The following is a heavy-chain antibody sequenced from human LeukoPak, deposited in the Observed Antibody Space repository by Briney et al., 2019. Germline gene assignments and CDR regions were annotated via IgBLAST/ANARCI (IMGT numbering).Heavy chain of an antibody. CDR1: GGSISSYY. CDR3: ARDQGDYGGNHFIDY. CDR2: IYYSGST. V-gene: IGHV4-59*01. D-gene: IGHD4-23*01. J-gene: IGHJ4*02. Sequence: SETLSLTCTVSGGSISSYYWSWIRQPPGKGLEWIGYIYYSGSTNYNPSLKSRVTISVDTSKNQFSLKLSSVTAADTAVYYCARDQGDYGGNHFIDYWGQGTLVTVSS.